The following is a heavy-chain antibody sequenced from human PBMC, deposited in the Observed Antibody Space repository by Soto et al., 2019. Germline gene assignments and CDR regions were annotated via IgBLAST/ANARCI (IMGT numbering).Heavy chain of an antibody. CDR1: GFSLSTSDVG. J-gene: IGHJ4*02. D-gene: IGHD6-19*01. CDR2: LYWDDDN. V-gene: IGHV2-5*02. Sequence: QITLKESGPTLVKPTQTLTLTCTFSGFSLSTSDVGVGWIRQPPGKALEWLALLYWDDDNRYSPSLRRRLTLTKDTSKNQVVLTMTNMDPVDTATYECAHGSGWLFDYWGPGTLVTVSS. CDR3: AHGSGWLFDY.